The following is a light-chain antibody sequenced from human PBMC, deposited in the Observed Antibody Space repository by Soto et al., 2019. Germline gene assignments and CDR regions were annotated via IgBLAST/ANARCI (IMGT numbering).Light chain of an antibody. J-gene: IGKJ3*01. V-gene: IGKV3-11*01. CDR3: QHGKNWPIFT. Sequence: EIVLTQSPATLSLSPGERATLSCRASQSVSKSLAWYQQKPGQAPRLLIYTTSNRATGIPARFSGSGSRTDFTLTISSLEPEDFAVYYCQHGKNWPIFTFGPGTKVDSK. CDR2: TTS. CDR1: QSVSKS.